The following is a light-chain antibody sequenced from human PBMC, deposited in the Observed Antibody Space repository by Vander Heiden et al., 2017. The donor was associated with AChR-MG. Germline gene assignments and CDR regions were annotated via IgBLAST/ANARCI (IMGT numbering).Light chain of an antibody. CDR2: EVS. V-gene: IGLV2-14*01. Sequence: QSALTQPASVSGSPGQSIAISCSGTSSDVGAYKYVSWYQHHPNKAPKRRMLEVSNRPSGVSNRFSGSKSGNTASLTISGLQAEDEADYDCSSYTSDSLVVLGGGTKLTVL. CDR1: SSDVGAYKY. CDR3: SSYTSDSLVV. J-gene: IGLJ2*01.